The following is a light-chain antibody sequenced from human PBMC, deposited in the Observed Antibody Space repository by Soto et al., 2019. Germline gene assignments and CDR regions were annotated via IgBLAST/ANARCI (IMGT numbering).Light chain of an antibody. V-gene: IGKV3-20*01. J-gene: IGKJ2*01. Sequence: EIVLTQSTGTLSLSPGERATLSCRASQSVSSRYLAWYQQKPGQAPRLLIYGASSRATGIPDRFSGSGSGTDFTLTISSLEPEDFAVYYCQQYGSSPPYTFGQGTKLEIK. CDR2: GAS. CDR3: QQYGSSPPYT. CDR1: QSVSSRY.